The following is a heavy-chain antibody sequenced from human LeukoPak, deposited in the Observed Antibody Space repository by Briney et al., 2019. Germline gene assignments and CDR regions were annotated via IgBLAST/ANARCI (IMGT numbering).Heavy chain of an antibody. D-gene: IGHD1-26*01. J-gene: IGHJ3*02. CDR2: IYTSGST. Sequence: PSQTLSLTCTVSGGSISSGSYYWSWIRQPAGKGLEWIGCIYTSGSTNYNPSLKSRITISVDTSKNQFSLKLSSVTAADTAVYYCARDNSYSGSYLEAFDIWGQGTMVTVSS. CDR3: ARDNSYSGSYLEAFDI. CDR1: GGSISSGSYY. V-gene: IGHV4-61*02.